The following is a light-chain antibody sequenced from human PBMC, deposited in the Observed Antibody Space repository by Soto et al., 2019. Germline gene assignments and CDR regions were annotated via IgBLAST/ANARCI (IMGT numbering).Light chain of an antibody. J-gene: IGKJ5*01. CDR3: QQFNNYPIT. CDR1: QGISSA. CDR2: DAS. V-gene: IGKV1D-13*01. Sequence: AIQLTQSPSSLSASVGDRVTITCRASQGISSALAWYQQKPGKAPKLLIYDASTLESGVPSRFSGSGSGTDFTLTISSLQPEDFAIYYCQQFNNYPITFGQGTRLEIK.